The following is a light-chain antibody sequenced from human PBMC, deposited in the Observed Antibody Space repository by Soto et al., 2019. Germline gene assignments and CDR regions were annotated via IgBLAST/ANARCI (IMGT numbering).Light chain of an antibody. CDR3: SSYGGNNIYV. J-gene: IGLJ1*01. CDR1: SGDVGGYNY. V-gene: IGLV2-8*01. Sequence: QSVLTQPPSVSGSPGQSVTISCTGTSGDVGGYNYVSWYQQHPGKAPKLMIYEVTKRPSGVPDRFSASKSGNTASLTVSGLQAEDEADYYCSSYGGNNIYVFGSGTKVTVL. CDR2: EVT.